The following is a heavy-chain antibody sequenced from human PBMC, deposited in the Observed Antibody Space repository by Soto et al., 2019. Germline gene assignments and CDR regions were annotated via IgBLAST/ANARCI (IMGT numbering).Heavy chain of an antibody. CDR1: GGSISSYY. CDR2: IYTSGST. D-gene: IGHD2-21*02. Sequence: SETLSLTCTVSGGSISSYYWSWIRQPAGKGLEWIGRIYTSGSTNYNPSLRSRVSMSIDTSKDQFSLKLKSVTAADTALYFCARQRTSVVTQAYFDVWGPGSLVTVSS. V-gene: IGHV4-4*07. J-gene: IGHJ4*02. CDR3: ARQRTSVVTQAYFDV.